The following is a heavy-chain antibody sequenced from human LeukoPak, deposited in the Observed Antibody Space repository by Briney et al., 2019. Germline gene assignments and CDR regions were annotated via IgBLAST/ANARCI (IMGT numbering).Heavy chain of an antibody. CDR3: ASNTVTPAPFDY. CDR2: IKQDGSEK. Sequence: GGSLRLSCAASGFTFSSYWMTWVRQAPGKGLEWVANIKQDGSEKYYVDSVKGRFTISRDNAKNSLYLQMNSLRAEDTAVYYCASNTVTPAPFDYWGQGTLVTVSS. J-gene: IGHJ4*02. D-gene: IGHD4-17*01. CDR1: GFTFSSYW. V-gene: IGHV3-7*01.